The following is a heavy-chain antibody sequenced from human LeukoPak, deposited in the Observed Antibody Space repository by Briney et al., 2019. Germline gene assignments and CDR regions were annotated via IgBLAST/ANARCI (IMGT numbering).Heavy chain of an antibody. J-gene: IGHJ4*02. Sequence: GGSLRLSSAASGFTFSSYWMHWVRQAPGKGLVWVSRINSDGSSTSYADSVKGRFTISRDNAKNTLYLQMNSLRAEDTAVYYCAREGYSGYTIDYWGQGTLVTVSS. D-gene: IGHD5-12*01. CDR1: GFTFSSYW. CDR2: INSDGSST. CDR3: AREGYSGYTIDY. V-gene: IGHV3-74*01.